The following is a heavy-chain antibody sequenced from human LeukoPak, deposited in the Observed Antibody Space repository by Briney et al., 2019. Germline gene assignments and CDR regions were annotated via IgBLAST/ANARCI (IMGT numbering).Heavy chain of an antibody. Sequence: PGRSLRLSCAASGFTFSSYGMHWVRQAPGKGLEWVAVIWYDGNNKYYTDSVKGRFTISRDNSKNTLYLQMNSLRAEDTAVYYCAKGGREMATITRFDYWGQGTLVTVSS. CDR1: GFTFSSYG. D-gene: IGHD5-24*01. CDR3: AKGGREMATITRFDY. V-gene: IGHV3-33*06. J-gene: IGHJ4*02. CDR2: IWYDGNNK.